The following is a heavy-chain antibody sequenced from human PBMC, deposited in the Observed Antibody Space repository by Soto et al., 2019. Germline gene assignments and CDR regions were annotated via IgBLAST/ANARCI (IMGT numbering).Heavy chain of an antibody. Sequence: QVQLVQSGAEEKKPGASVKVSCKASGYTFTSYAMHWVRQAPGQRLEWMGWINAGNGNTKYSQKFQGRVTITRDPYASTAYMEMSSLITEDTAVYYCSRESSCYYDRYFDYWGQGTLVTVTS. CDR3: SRESSCYYDRYFDY. CDR1: GYTFTSYA. V-gene: IGHV1-3*05. CDR2: INAGNGNT. D-gene: IGHD3-22*01. J-gene: IGHJ4*02.